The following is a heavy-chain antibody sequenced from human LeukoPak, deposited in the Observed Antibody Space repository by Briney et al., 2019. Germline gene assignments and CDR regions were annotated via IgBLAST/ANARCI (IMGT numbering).Heavy chain of an antibody. D-gene: IGHD1-26*01. V-gene: IGHV3-23*01. CDR2: ISGSGGST. J-gene: IGHJ4*02. CDR1: GFTFSSYA. CDR3: AKSGSSRQYYFDY. Sequence: GGSLRLSCAASGFTFSSYAMSWVRQAPGKGLEWISAISGSGGSTYYADSVKGRFTISRDNSKNTLYLQMNSLRAEDTAVYYCAKSGSSRQYYFDYWGQGTLVTVSS.